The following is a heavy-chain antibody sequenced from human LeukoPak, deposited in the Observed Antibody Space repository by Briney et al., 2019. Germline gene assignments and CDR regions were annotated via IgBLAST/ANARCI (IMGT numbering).Heavy chain of an antibody. Sequence: ASVKVSCKASGYTFTGYYMHWVRQAPGQGLEWMGWINPNSGGTNYAQKFQGRVTMTRDTSISTAYTELSRLRSDDTAVYYCARESGYSSSSQNWFDPWGQGTLVTVSS. D-gene: IGHD6-6*01. J-gene: IGHJ5*02. V-gene: IGHV1-2*02. CDR3: ARESGYSSSSQNWFDP. CDR2: INPNSGGT. CDR1: GYTFTGYY.